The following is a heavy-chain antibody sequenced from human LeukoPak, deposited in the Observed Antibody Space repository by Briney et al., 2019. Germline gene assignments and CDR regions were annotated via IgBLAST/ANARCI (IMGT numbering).Heavy chain of an antibody. CDR3: ARDSASKEPGMFDP. CDR2: IWYDGSNK. Sequence: PGGSLRLSCAASGFTFSSYGMHWVRQAPGKGLEWVAVIWYDGSNKYYADSVKGRFTISRDNSKNTLYLQMNSLRAEDTAVYYCARDSASKEPGMFDPWGQGTLVTVSS. D-gene: IGHD6-13*01. V-gene: IGHV3-33*01. CDR1: GFTFSSYG. J-gene: IGHJ5*02.